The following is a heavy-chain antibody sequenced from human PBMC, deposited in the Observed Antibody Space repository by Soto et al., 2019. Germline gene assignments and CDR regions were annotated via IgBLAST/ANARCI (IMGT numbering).Heavy chain of an antibody. Sequence: GGSLRLSXAASGFTFAGYSTMRWVRQAPGKGLEWVSSISGSGGSTYYADSVKGRFTISRDNSKNTLYLQMNALSAEETAFYYCAKDRGGFAGGWEYFDYWGQGALVT. D-gene: IGHD6-19*01. J-gene: IGHJ4*02. V-gene: IGHV3-23*01. CDR2: ISGSGGST. CDR3: AKDRGGFAGGWEYFDY. CDR1: GFTFAGYST.